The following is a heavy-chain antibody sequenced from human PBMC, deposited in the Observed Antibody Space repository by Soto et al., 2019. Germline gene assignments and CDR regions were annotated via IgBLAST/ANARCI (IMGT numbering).Heavy chain of an antibody. Sequence: PSETLSLTCTVSGGSISSYYWSWIRQPPGKGLEWIGYIYYSGSTNYNPSLKSRVTISVDTSKNQFSLKLSSVTAADTAVYYCAREVDYYDSSGYYNWFDPWGQGTLVTVS. CDR3: AREVDYYDSSGYYNWFDP. J-gene: IGHJ5*02. CDR2: IYYSGST. D-gene: IGHD3-22*01. V-gene: IGHV4-59*01. CDR1: GGSISSYY.